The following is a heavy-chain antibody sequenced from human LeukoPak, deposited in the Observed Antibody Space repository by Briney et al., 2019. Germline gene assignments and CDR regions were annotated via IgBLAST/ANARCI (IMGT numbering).Heavy chain of an antibody. V-gene: IGHV4-59*08. Sequence: SGTLSLTCAVSGGSISSYYWSWIRQPPGKGLEWIGYIYYSGSTNYNPSLKSRVTISVDTSKNQFSLKLSSVTAADTAVYYCASSIVATIVDYWGQGTLVTVSS. D-gene: IGHD5-12*01. CDR2: IYYSGST. CDR1: GGSISSYY. J-gene: IGHJ4*02. CDR3: ASSIVATIVDY.